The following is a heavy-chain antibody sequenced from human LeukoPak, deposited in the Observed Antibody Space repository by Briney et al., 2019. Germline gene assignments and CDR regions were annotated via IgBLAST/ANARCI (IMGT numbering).Heavy chain of an antibody. D-gene: IGHD3-22*01. J-gene: IGHJ6*02. Sequence: SETLSLTCTVSGGSISSYYWSWLRQPPGKGLEWIGYIYYSGSNNYNPSLKRRVTISVDTSKNQFSLKLSSVTAADTAVYYCARHLWVYYYDSSGRVNYSMDVWGQGTTVTVSS. V-gene: IGHV4-59*08. CDR1: GGSISSYY. CDR2: IYYSGSN. CDR3: ARHLWVYYYDSSGRVNYSMDV.